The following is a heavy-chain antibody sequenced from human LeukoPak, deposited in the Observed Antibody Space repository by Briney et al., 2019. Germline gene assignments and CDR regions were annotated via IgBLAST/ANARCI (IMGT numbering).Heavy chain of an antibody. D-gene: IGHD6-13*01. CDR2: ISGSGGST. J-gene: IGHJ4*02. Sequence: GGSLRLSCAASGFNFSSHAMSYVRQAPGKGLEWVSAISGSGGSTYYADSVKGRFTISRDNSKNTLYLQMNRLRAEDTAVYYCAKGSFSSWFDYWGQGTLVTVSS. CDR1: GFNFSSHA. V-gene: IGHV3-23*01. CDR3: AKGSFSSWFDY.